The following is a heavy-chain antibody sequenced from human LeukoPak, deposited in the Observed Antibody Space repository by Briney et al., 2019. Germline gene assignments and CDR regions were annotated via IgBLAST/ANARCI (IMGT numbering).Heavy chain of an antibody. CDR1: GFTFSSYS. CDR2: ISSSSSYI. J-gene: IGHJ4*02. CDR3: ASHLPYSSGWSSFDY. D-gene: IGHD6-19*01. Sequence: KPGGSLRLSCAASGFTFSSYSGNWVRQAPGKGLEWVSSISSSSSYIYYADSVKGRFTISRDNAKNSLYLQMNSLRAEDTAVYYCASHLPYSSGWSSFDYWGQGTLVTVSS. V-gene: IGHV3-21*01.